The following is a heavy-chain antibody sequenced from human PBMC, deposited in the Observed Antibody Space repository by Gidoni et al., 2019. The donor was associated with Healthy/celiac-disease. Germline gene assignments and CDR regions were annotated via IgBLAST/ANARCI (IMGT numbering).Heavy chain of an antibody. Sequence: QVQLVQSGAAVKKPGASVKVSCKASGYTFASYDINWVRQATGQGLEWMGWMNPNSGNTGYAQKFQVRVTMTRNTSISTAYMELSSLRSEDTAVYYCARGTYYPYYYYGMDVWGQGTTVTVSS. J-gene: IGHJ6*02. CDR3: ARGTYYPYYYYGMDV. V-gene: IGHV1-8*01. CDR2: MNPNSGNT. D-gene: IGHD3-10*01. CDR1: GYTFASYD.